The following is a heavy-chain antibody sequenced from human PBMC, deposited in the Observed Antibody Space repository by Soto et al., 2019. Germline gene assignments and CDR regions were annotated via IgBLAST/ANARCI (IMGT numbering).Heavy chain of an antibody. D-gene: IGHD6-6*01. CDR1: GFTFSSYG. CDR3: ARVQVAANIRANYYYYYYGMDV. V-gene: IGHV3-33*01. CDR2: IWYDGSNK. Sequence: VGSMRLSWAAAGFTFSSYGMYWVRQAPGKGLEWVAVIWYDGSNKYYADSVKGRFTISRDNSKNTLYLQMNSLRAEDTAVYYCARVQVAANIRANYYYYYYGMDVWGQGTTVTVSS. J-gene: IGHJ6*02.